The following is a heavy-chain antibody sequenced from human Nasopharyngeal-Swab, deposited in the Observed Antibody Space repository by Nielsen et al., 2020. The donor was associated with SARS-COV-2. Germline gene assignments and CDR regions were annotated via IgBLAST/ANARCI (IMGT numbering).Heavy chain of an antibody. J-gene: IGHJ4*02. CDR1: GCTFSSYA. D-gene: IGHD3-22*01. V-gene: IGHV1-69*01. CDR2: IIPIFGTA. Sequence: VNVSCKASGCTFSSYAISWVRQAPGQGLEWMGGIIPIFGTANYAQKFQGRVTITADESTSTAYMELSSLRSEDTAVYYCASGSGYYLAKSDWGQGTLVTVSS. CDR3: ASGSGYYLAKSD.